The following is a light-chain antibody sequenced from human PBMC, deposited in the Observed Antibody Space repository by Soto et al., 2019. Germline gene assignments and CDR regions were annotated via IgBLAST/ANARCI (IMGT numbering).Light chain of an antibody. CDR1: NSDIGRYDH. V-gene: IGLV2-14*01. J-gene: IGLJ1*01. CDR2: EVT. CDR3: NSHTSGDFRV. Sequence: QSVLTQPASVSGSPGQSITISCTGSNSDIGRYDHVSWYQHHPGRAPKLLISEVTKRPSSISDRFSGSKSGYTASLTISGLQAEDEADYYCNSHTSGDFRVFGTGTKLTVL.